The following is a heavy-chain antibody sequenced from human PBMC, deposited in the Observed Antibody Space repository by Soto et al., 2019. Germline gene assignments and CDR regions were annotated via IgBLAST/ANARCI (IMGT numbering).Heavy chain of an antibody. Sequence: SETLSLTCPVSGGSIINGDYYWTWIRQPPGKGLEWIGYIYYSGNTYYNPSLRSRVMISVDTSKNQFSLNLSSVTAADTAVYYCARGKTVAAAGPFDYWGQGTLVTVSS. V-gene: IGHV4-30-4*01. D-gene: IGHD6-13*01. CDR2: IYYSGNT. CDR3: ARGKTVAAAGPFDY. CDR1: GGSIINGDYY. J-gene: IGHJ4*02.